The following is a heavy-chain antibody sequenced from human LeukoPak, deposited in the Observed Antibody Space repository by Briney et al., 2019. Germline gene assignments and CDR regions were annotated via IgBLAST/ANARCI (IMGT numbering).Heavy chain of an antibody. D-gene: IGHD6-19*01. CDR2: INSDGSST. CDR1: GFTFSSYW. CDR3: ARTLAVAYNDY. V-gene: IGHV3-74*01. J-gene: IGHJ4*02. Sequence: QPGGSLRLSCAASGFTFSSYWMHWVRQAPGKGLVLVSRINSDGSSTYYADSVKGRFTVSRDNAKNTLYLQMNSLRAEDTAVYYCARTLAVAYNDYWGQGTLVTVSS.